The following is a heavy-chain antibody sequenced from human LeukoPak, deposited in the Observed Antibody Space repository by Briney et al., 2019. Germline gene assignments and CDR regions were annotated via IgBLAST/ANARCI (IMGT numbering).Heavy chain of an antibody. V-gene: IGHV4-34*01. CDR2: ISHSGST. Sequence: SETLSLTCAVYGGSFTGYYWSWIRQPPGKGLEWIGEISHSGSTNYNPSLKSRVSISIDTSKNQFSLKLSSVTAADTAVYYCARPVGEYNWFDPWGQGTLVTVSS. J-gene: IGHJ5*02. CDR1: GGSFTGYY. D-gene: IGHD3-10*01. CDR3: ARPVGEYNWFDP.